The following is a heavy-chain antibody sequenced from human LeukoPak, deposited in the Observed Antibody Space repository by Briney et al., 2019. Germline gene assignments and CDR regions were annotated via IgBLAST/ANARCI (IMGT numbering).Heavy chain of an antibody. J-gene: IGHJ5*02. D-gene: IGHD2-21*02. CDR2: ISGSGGST. CDR3: AKDGIVVVTANPDWFDP. Sequence: GGSLRLSGAASGFTFSSYAMSWVRQAPGKGLEWVSAISGSGGSTYYADSVKGRFTISRDNSKNTLYLQMNSLRAEDTAVYYCAKDGIVVVTANPDWFDPWGQGTLVTVSS. V-gene: IGHV3-23*01. CDR1: GFTFSSYA.